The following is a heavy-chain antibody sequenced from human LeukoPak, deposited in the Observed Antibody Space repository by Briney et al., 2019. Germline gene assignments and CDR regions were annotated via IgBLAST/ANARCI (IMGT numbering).Heavy chain of an antibody. CDR2: IWYDGGKE. V-gene: IGHV3-33*01. D-gene: IGHD4-17*01. CDR3: ARAYYGDGA. CDR1: GFTFSSYG. Sequence: PGRSLRLSCAASGFTFSSYGMHWVRQAPGKGLEWVAVIWYDGGKEVYADSVKGRFTISRDNSKNTVYLQMNSLRVEDTAVYYCARAYYGDGAWGQGTLVTVSS. J-gene: IGHJ5*02.